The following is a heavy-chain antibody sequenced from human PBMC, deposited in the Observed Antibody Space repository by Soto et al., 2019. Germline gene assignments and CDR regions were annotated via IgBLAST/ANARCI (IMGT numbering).Heavy chain of an antibody. CDR1: GGSFSGYY. V-gene: IGHV4-34*01. D-gene: IGHD3-9*01. Sequence: PSETLSLTCAVYGGSFSGYYWSWIRQPPGKGLEWIGEINHSGSTNYNPSLKSRVTISVDTSKNQFSLKLRSVPAEDTAVYYCARSPYVLRYFDWGQGTLVTVSS. CDR3: ARSPYVLRYFD. J-gene: IGHJ4*02. CDR2: INHSGST.